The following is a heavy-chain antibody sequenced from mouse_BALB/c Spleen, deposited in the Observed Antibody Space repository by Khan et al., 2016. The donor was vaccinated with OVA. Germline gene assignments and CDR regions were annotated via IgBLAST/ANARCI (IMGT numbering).Heavy chain of an antibody. Sequence: EVELVESGGGLVKPGGSLKLSCAASGFTFSTYAMSWVRQTPEKRLEWVATINSDGDYTYYPDNVTGRFTISRDNAKNTLYLQMSSLRSEDTVMYYCARSDYGNLAYWGQGTLGTVSA. J-gene: IGHJ3*01. V-gene: IGHV5-9-3*01. CDR1: GFTFSTYA. CDR2: INSDGDYT. CDR3: ARSDYGNLAY. D-gene: IGHD2-1*01.